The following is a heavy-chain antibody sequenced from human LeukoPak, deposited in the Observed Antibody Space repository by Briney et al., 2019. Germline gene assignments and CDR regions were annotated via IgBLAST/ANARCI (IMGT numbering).Heavy chain of an antibody. CDR3: ARYTKYYDILSD. CDR2: ISSSSSYI. Sequence: GGSLRLSCAASGFTFSSYSMNWVRQAPGKGLEWVSSISSSSSYIYYADSVKGRFTISRDNAKNSLYPQMNSLRAEDTAVYYCARYTKYYDILSDWGQGTLVTVSS. CDR1: GFTFSSYS. V-gene: IGHV3-21*01. J-gene: IGHJ4*02. D-gene: IGHD3-9*01.